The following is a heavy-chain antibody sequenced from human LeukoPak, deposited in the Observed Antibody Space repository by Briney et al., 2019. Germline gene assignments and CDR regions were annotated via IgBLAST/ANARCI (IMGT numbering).Heavy chain of an antibody. J-gene: IGHJ3*02. V-gene: IGHV3-30*02. D-gene: IGHD1-14*01. Sequence: PGGSLRLSCTTSGFTFSIYGMHWVRQAPGKALEWVAFIRYDNTNKYYADSVKGRFTISRDNSKNTLYLQMNSLRAEDTAVYYCAKTNNRNAFDIWGQGTMVTVSS. CDR2: IRYDNTNK. CDR3: AKTNNRNAFDI. CDR1: GFTFSIYG.